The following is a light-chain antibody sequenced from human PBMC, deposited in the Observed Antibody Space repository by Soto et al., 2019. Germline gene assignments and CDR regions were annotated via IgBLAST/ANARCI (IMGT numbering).Light chain of an antibody. CDR3: SSYTSSSTVV. Sequence: QSALTQPASVSGSPGQSITISCTGTSSDVGGYNYVSWYQQHPGKAPKLMIYDVSNRPSGVSNLFSGSKSGNTASLTISGLQAEDEADYYFSSYTSSSTVVFGGGTKLTVL. CDR2: DVS. V-gene: IGLV2-14*01. J-gene: IGLJ2*01. CDR1: SSDVGGYNY.